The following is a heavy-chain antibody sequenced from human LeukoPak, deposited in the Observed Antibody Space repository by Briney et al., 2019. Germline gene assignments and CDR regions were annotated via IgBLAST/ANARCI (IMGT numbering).Heavy chain of an antibody. V-gene: IGHV4-39*01. CDR1: GGSISSSSYY. D-gene: IGHD6-19*01. Sequence: SETLSLTCTVSGGSISSSSYYWGWIRQPPGKGLEWIGSIYYSGSTYYNPSLKSRVTISVDTSKNQFSLKLSSVTAADTAVYYCAGIYFLSSGWPYYFDYWGQGTLVTVSS. J-gene: IGHJ4*02. CDR2: IYYSGST. CDR3: AGIYFLSSGWPYYFDY.